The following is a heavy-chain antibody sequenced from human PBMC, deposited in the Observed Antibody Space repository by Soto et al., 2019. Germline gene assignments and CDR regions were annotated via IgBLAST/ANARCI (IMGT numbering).Heavy chain of an antibody. CDR1: GGSISSCY. V-gene: IGHV4-59*01. Sequence: SETLSLTCTVSGGSISSCYWSWIRQPPGKGLEWIGYIYYSGSTNYNPSLKSRVTISVDTSKNQFSLKLSSVTAADTAVYYCARTPTMEGVVVPQHYYYYMDVWGKGTTVTVSS. D-gene: IGHD2-2*01. CDR2: IYYSGST. CDR3: ARTPTMEGVVVPQHYYYYMDV. J-gene: IGHJ6*03.